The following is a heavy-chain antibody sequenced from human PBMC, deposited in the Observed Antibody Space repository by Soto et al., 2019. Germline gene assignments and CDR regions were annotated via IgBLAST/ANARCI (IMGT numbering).Heavy chain of an antibody. Sequence: ASVKVSCKASGYTFTSYYMHWVRQAPGQGLEWMGIINPSGGSTSYAQKFQGRVTMTRDTSTSTVYMELSSLRSEDTAVYYCARAPILVGEKTYENYFDYWGQEPLVTVPS. CDR2: INPSGGST. J-gene: IGHJ4*02. CDR3: ARAPILVGEKTYENYFDY. V-gene: IGHV1-46*01. CDR1: GYTFTSYY. D-gene: IGHD1-26*01.